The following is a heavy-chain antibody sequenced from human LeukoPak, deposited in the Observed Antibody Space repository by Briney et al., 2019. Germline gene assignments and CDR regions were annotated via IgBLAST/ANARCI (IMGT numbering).Heavy chain of an antibody. J-gene: IGHJ4*02. D-gene: IGHD4-23*01. V-gene: IGHV3-23*01. CDR1: GFTVSSNY. Sequence: GGSLRLSCAASGFTVSSNYMSWVRQAPGKGLEWVSVISGSGGVTYYADSVKGRFTISRDNSKNTLYLQMNSLRAEDTAVYYCAKDQTTVISPFDYWGQGTLVTVSS. CDR3: AKDQTTVISPFDY. CDR2: ISGSGGVT.